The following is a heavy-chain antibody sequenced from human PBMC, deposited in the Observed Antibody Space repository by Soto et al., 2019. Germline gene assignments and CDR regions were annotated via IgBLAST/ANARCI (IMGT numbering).Heavy chain of an antibody. CDR3: AKDLDYDSSGYYRHRYYGVDV. D-gene: IGHD3-22*01. CDR2: IGGSGGTT. J-gene: IGHJ6*02. Sequence: GGSLRLSCAASGFTFSSYAMSWVRQTPGMGLGWVSAIGGSGGTTYYADSVKGRFTISRDNSKNTLYLQMNSLRAEDTAVYYCAKDLDYDSSGYYRHRYYGVDVWGQGTTVTVSS. V-gene: IGHV3-23*01. CDR1: GFTFSSYA.